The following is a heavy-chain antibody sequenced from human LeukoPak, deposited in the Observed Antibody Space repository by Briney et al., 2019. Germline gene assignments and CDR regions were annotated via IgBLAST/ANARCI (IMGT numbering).Heavy chain of an antibody. Sequence: PSETLSLTCTVSGGSISSYYWSWIRQPPGKGLEWIGCIYYSGSTNYNPSLKSRVTISVDTSKNQFSLNLRPVTAADTAVYYCARGLYNGYDYSPFDFWGQGTLVTVSS. D-gene: IGHD5-12*01. CDR1: GGSISSYY. J-gene: IGHJ4*02. CDR2: IYYSGST. CDR3: ARGLYNGYDYSPFDF. V-gene: IGHV4-59*01.